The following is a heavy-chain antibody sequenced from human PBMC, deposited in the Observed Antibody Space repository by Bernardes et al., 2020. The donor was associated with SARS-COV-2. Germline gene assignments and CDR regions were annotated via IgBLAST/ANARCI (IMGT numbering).Heavy chain of an antibody. CDR2: IYHRGST. CDR3: VVVGETLALDA. V-gene: IGHV4-39*01. Sequence: SETLSLTCTVSGGSISSSNSYWGWVRQPPGKGLEWIGSIYHRGSTYYNPSLKRRVTISIGTSQNQFSLKLTSVTAADTAVYFCVVVGETLALDAWGQGTTVTVSS. CDR1: GGSISSSNSY. D-gene: IGHD3-16*01. J-gene: IGHJ6*02.